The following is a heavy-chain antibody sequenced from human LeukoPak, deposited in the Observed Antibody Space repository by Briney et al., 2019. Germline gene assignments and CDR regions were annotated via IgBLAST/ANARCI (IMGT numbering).Heavy chain of an antibody. D-gene: IGHD1-26*01. Sequence: PSETLSLTCTVSGASVNSYYWSWIRQPAGKGLEWIGRMFVSGSTNYNPSLKSRVTMSVDTSKNQFSLKLSSVTAADTAVYYCARDRSMDGSQYRWYFDLWGRGTLATVSS. V-gene: IGHV4-4*07. CDR3: ARDRSMDGSQYRWYFDL. J-gene: IGHJ2*01. CDR1: GASVNSYY. CDR2: MFVSGST.